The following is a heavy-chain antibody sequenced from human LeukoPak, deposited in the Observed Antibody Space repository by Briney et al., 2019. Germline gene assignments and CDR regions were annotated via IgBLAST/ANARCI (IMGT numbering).Heavy chain of an antibody. CDR1: GYNFTIYW. CDR2: IYPGDSDT. V-gene: IGHV5-51*01. J-gene: IGHJ5*02. Sequence: GGSLKISCKGSGYNFTIYWIGWVRQMPGKGLEWMGIIYPGDSDTRYSPSFQGQVTISADKSISTAYLQWSSLTASDTAMYYCAIFDFLFGEIDNWFDPWGQGTQVTVSS. D-gene: IGHD3-16*01. CDR3: AIFDFLFGEIDNWFDP.